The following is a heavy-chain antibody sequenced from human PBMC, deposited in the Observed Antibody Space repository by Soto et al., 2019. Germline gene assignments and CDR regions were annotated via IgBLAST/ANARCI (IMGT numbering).Heavy chain of an antibody. CDR2: IKQDGSVK. CDR3: AKLRGDYTVFDY. CDR1: GFTFSNYW. D-gene: IGHD4-17*01. V-gene: IGHV3-7*03. J-gene: IGHJ4*02. Sequence: EVQLVESGGGLVQPGGSLRLSCAPSGFTFSNYWMSCVRQAPGQGLEWVASIKQDGSVKHYVDSVKGRFTISRDNAEKSLHLQMNSLRAEDTAVYYCAKLRGDYTVFDYWGQGARVTVSS.